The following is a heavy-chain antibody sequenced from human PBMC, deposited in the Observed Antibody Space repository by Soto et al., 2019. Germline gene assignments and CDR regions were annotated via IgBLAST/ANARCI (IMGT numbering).Heavy chain of an antibody. CDR3: AHGRIRDWYFDL. J-gene: IGHJ2*01. Sequence: QITLKESGPTLVKPTQPLTLTCTFTGFSLSTSGVGVGWIRQPPGKALEWLALIYWDDDKRYSPSLKSRLTITKDTSKHQVVLTLTNMDPVDTATYYCAHGRIRDWYFDLWGRGNLVTVSS. CDR1: GFSLSTSGVG. CDR2: IYWDDDK. V-gene: IGHV2-5*02.